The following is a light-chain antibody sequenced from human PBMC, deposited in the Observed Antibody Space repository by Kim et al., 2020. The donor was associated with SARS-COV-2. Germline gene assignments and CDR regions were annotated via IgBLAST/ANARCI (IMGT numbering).Light chain of an antibody. J-gene: IGLJ1*01. CDR1: ISDVGHYNY. CDR2: EVT. V-gene: IGLV2-8*01. CDR3: SSYAGNYRYV. Sequence: GQSVTFSCTGTISDVGHYNYVSWYQQQPDKAPKLMIYEVTTRPSGVPVRFSGSKSGNTASLTVSGLQAEDEADYYCSSYAGNYRYVFGTGTKVTVL.